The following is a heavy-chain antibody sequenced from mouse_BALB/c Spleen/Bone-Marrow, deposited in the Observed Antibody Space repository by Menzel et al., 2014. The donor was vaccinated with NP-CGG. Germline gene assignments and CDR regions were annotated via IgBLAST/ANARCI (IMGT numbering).Heavy chain of an antibody. CDR2: ISPRSGST. Sequence: LQQPGSELVRPGASVKLSCKASGYIFANYWMHWVKQRHGQGLEWIGNISPRSGSTNYDEKFKSKATLTVDTSSATAYMHLNSLTSEDSAVYYCTRIFDYWGQGTILTVSS. CDR1: GYIFANYW. V-gene: IGHV1S22*01. J-gene: IGHJ2*01. CDR3: TRIFDY.